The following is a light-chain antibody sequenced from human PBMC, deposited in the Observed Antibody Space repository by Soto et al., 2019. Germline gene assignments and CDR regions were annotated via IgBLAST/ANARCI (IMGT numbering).Light chain of an antibody. CDR3: CSYAGSYTWV. Sequence: QSVLTQPGSVSGSTGESVTISCTGTSSDVGGYNYVSWYQQHPGKAPKLMIYDVSKRPSGVPDRFSGSKSGNTASLTISGLQAEDEADYYCCSYAGSYTWVFGGGTKLTV. V-gene: IGLV2-11*01. CDR1: SSDVGGYNY. J-gene: IGLJ3*02. CDR2: DVS.